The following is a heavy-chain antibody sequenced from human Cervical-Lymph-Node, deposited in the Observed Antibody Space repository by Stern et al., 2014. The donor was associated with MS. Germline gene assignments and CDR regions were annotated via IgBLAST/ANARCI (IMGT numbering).Heavy chain of an antibody. CDR1: GYTFTTYY. Sequence: VQLVESGAEVKKPGASVNVSCVTSGYTFTTYYVHWVRQAPGQGLEWMGIINTMDGDTSHTRRFQDRVTMTRDTSASTVYLKLSSLKSEDTAVYYCARQRTTGHMDFDYWGQGTLVTVSS. J-gene: IGHJ4*02. V-gene: IGHV1-46*01. CDR3: ARQRTTGHMDFDY. CDR2: INTMDGDT. D-gene: IGHD1-1*01.